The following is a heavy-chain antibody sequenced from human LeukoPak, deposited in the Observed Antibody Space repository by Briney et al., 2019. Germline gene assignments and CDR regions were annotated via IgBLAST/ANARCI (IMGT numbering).Heavy chain of an antibody. D-gene: IGHD3-22*01. CDR2: IYHSGST. J-gene: IGHJ2*01. CDR1: GGSISSSNW. CDR3: ARDLETYYYDSSGPGFDL. V-gene: IGHV4-4*02. Sequence: PSETLSLTCAVSGGSISSSNWWSWVRQPPGKGLEWIGKIYHSGSTNYNPSLKSRVTISVDKSKNQFSLKLSSVTAADTAVYYCARDLETYYYDSSGPGFDLWGRGTLVTVSS.